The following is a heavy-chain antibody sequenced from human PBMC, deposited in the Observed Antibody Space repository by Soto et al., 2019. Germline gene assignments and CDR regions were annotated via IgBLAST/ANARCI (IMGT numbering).Heavy chain of an antibody. Sequence: EVQLVESGGGLVQPGGSLRLSCAASGFTFSSYSMNWVRQAPGKGLEWVSYISSSSSTIYYADSVKGRFTISRDNAKNSLYLQMNSLRAEDTAVYYCASRDCSSWYAEYFQHWGQGTLVTVSS. CDR2: ISSSSSTI. V-gene: IGHV3-48*01. CDR1: GFTFSSYS. CDR3: ASRDCSSWYAEYFQH. D-gene: IGHD6-13*01. J-gene: IGHJ1*01.